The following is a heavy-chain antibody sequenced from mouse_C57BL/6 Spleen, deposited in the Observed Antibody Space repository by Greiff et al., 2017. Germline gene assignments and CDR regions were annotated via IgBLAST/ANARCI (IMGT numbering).Heavy chain of an antibody. CDR2: ISSGSSTI. J-gene: IGHJ3*01. D-gene: IGHD1-1*01. Sequence: EVQVVESGGGLVKPGGSLKLSCAASGFTFSDYGMHWVRQAPEKGLEWVAYISSGSSTIYYADTVKGRFTISRDNAKNTLFLQMTSLRSEDTAMYYCARPVVAPFAYWGKGTLVTVSA. CDR1: GFTFSDYG. CDR3: ARPVVAPFAY. V-gene: IGHV5-17*01.